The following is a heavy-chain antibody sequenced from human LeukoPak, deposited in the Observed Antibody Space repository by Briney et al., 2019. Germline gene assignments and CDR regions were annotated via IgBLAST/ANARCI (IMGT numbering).Heavy chain of an antibody. D-gene: IGHD2-21*02. J-gene: IGHJ4*02. CDR3: ARVVGCGGDCYSGISDY. CDR2: INTNAGNP. Sequence: ASVKVSCKASGYTFTSYAMNWVRQAPGQGLEWMGWINTNAGNPTYAQGFTGRFVFSLDTSVSTAYLQISSLKAEDTAVYYCARVVGCGGDCYSGISDYWGQGTLVTVSS. V-gene: IGHV7-4-1*02. CDR1: GYTFTSYA.